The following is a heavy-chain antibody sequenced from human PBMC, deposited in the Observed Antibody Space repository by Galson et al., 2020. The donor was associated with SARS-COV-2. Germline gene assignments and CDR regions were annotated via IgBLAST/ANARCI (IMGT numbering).Heavy chain of an antibody. Sequence: ASVTVSCKTSGYTFTGSYMHWVRQAPGQGLEWMGWINPKSGATAYAQKFQGRVTMTSDTSISTVYMELNRLKSDDTAVYFCARPTRDDQILLLTFGGIGASSYVFDFWGQGTLVTVSS. J-gene: IGHJ4*02. CDR2: INPKSGAT. CDR3: ARPTRDDQILLLTFGGIGASSYVFDF. D-gene: IGHD3-16*01. CDR1: GYTFTGSY. V-gene: IGHV1-2*02.